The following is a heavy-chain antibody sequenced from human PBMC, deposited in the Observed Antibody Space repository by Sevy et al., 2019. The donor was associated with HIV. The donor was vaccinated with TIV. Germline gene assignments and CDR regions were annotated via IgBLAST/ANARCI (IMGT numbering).Heavy chain of an antibody. D-gene: IGHD3-16*01. V-gene: IGHV3-7*03. J-gene: IGHJ4*02. Sequence: GGSLRLSCTDSGLTFSNYWMHWVRQAPGKGLEWVASIKKDGSRKAYVDSVKGRFIISRDNAKGSVYLQMNSLRDEDAAVYYCFGGTNWGQGTLVTVSS. CDR3: FGGTN. CDR1: GLTFSNYW. CDR2: IKKDGSRK.